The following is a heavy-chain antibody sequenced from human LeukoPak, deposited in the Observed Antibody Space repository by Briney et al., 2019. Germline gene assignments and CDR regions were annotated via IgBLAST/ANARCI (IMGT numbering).Heavy chain of an antibody. CDR2: VFYTGST. CDR1: DGSISSYY. J-gene: IGHJ4*02. D-gene: IGHD6-13*01. V-gene: IGHV4-59*08. Sequence: SETLSLTCTVSDGSISSYYWSWIRQPPGKGLEWIGYVFYTGSTNYNPSLKSRVTISVDTSKNQFSLKLSSVTAADTAVYYCARHSVGGIPIIAAALYYFDYWGQGTLVTVSS. CDR3: ARHSVGGIPIIAAALYYFDY.